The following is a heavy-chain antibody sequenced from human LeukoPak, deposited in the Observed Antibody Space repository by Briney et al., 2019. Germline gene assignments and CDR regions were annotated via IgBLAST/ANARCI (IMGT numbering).Heavy chain of an antibody. CDR1: GGSFSGYY. CDR3: ARLPGDNNYYGSGSYYNERLVNWFDP. D-gene: IGHD3-10*01. J-gene: IGHJ5*02. V-gene: IGHV4-34*01. Sequence: SETLSLTCAVYGGSFSGYYWSWIRQPPGKGLEWIGEINHSGSTNYNPSLKSRVTISVDTSKNQLSLKLSSVTAADTAVYYCARLPGDNNYYGSGSYYNERLVNWFDPWGQGTLVTVSS. CDR2: INHSGST.